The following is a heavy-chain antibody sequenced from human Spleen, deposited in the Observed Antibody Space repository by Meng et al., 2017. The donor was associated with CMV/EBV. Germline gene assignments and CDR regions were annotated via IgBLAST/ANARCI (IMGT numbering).Heavy chain of an antibody. J-gene: IGHJ4*02. CDR3: ARVDIVVVPSANFDY. V-gene: IGHV4-39*02. CDR1: GGSISNTNYY. CDR2: IYYGGNT. Sequence: SGGSISNTNYYWGWVRQPPGKGLEWIGSIYYGGNTYYKPSLKSRVTISVDTSNNQFSLKLYSVTAADTAVYYCARVDIVVVPSANFDYWGQGTLVTVSS. D-gene: IGHD2-2*01.